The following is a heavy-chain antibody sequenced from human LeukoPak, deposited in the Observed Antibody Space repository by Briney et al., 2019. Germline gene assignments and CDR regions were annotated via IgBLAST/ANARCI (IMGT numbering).Heavy chain of an antibody. D-gene: IGHD6-19*01. V-gene: IGHV4-59*01. CDR3: ARYSSGWYENWFDP. CDR2: IYYSGST. J-gene: IGHJ5*02. Sequence: SETLSLTCTVSGGSISSYYRSWIRQPPGKGLEWIGYIYYSGSTNYNPSLKSRVTISVDTSKNQFSLKLSSVTAADTAVYYCARYSSGWYENWFDPWGQGTLVTVSS. CDR1: GGSISSYY.